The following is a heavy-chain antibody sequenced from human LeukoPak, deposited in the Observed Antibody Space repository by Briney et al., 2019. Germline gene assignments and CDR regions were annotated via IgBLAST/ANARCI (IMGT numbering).Heavy chain of an antibody. J-gene: IGHJ4*02. D-gene: IGHD1-26*01. CDR3: AREEIVGACHDY. V-gene: IGHV3-21*01. CDR2: ISSSSSYI. CDR1: EFTFSSYS. Sequence: GESLRLSCAASEFTFSSYSMNWVRQAPGKGLEWVSSISSSSSYIYYADSVKGRFTISRDNAKNSLYLQMNSLRAEDTAVYYCAREEIVGACHDYWGQGTLVTVSS.